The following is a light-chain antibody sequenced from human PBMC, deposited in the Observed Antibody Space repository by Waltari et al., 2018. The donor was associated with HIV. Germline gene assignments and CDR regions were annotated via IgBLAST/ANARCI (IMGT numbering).Light chain of an antibody. Sequence: QSLLTQTPSASGTPGQRITISCSGSSSSVGTNPVSWYRQVPGMAPKLIIYSHNQRASGVPDRFSGSKSGTSASLTISGLQSDDEADYICATWDDTMGAHLFGGGTKVTVL. CDR2: SHN. CDR1: SSSVGTNP. CDR3: ATWDDTMGAHL. J-gene: IGLJ3*02. V-gene: IGLV1-44*01.